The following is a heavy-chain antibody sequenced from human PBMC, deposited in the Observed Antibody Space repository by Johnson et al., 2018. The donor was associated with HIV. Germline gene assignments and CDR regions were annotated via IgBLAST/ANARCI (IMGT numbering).Heavy chain of an antibody. Sequence: VQLVESGGGVVQPGRSLRLSCAASGFTFSSYAMHWVRQAPGKGLEWVSAISGSGGSTYYADSVKGRFTISRDNSKNTLYMQMNSLKNEDTAVYYCTSLRDDAFDIWGQGTMVTLSS. J-gene: IGHJ3*02. CDR3: TSLRDDAFDI. V-gene: IGHV3-23*04. CDR2: ISGSGGST. CDR1: GFTFSSYA.